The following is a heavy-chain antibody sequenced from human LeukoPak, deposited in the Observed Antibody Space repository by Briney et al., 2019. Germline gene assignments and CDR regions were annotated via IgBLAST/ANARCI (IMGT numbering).Heavy chain of an antibody. J-gene: IGHJ5*02. D-gene: IGHD5-18*01. CDR2: IKQDGSET. CDR1: GFTFSTYW. Sequence: PGGSLRLSCATSGFTFSTYWMSWVRQAPGKGLEWVANIKQDGSETYYADSVKGRFTIFRDNAKNPLYLQMNSLRAEDTAVYYCAKRGYSYEHHWGQGTLVTVSS. CDR3: AKRGYSYEHH. V-gene: IGHV3-7*01.